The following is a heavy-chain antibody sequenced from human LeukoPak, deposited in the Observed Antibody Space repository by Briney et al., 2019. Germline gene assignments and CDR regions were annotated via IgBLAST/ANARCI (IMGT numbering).Heavy chain of an antibody. J-gene: IGHJ4*02. V-gene: IGHV3-23*01. CDR2: ISGSGDST. Sequence: GSLRLSCAASGFTFSSYAMSWVRQAPGKGLEWVSAISGSGDSTYYGDSVKGRFTISRDNSKNTLYLQMNSLRAEDTAVYYCAKTRPLDSSSWSHGDYWGQGTLVTVS. CDR1: GFTFSSYA. D-gene: IGHD6-13*01. CDR3: AKTRPLDSSSWSHGDY.